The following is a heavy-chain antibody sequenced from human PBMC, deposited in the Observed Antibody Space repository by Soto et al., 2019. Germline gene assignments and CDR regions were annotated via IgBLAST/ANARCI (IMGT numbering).Heavy chain of an antibody. CDR3: GRAGYTNGWYWLDP. D-gene: IGHD2-8*01. J-gene: IGHJ5*02. V-gene: IGHV1-46*03. CDR2: INPTGGGP. Sequence: QVQLVQSGAEVKKPGASVKISCKASGYTFTRYDIHCVRQAPGQGLEWMGIINPTGGGPTSAQRFQGRVTMTTDTSTSTVYMEVSSLSSEDTAVYYCGRAGYTNGWYWLDPWGQGTLVTVSS. CDR1: GYTFTRYD.